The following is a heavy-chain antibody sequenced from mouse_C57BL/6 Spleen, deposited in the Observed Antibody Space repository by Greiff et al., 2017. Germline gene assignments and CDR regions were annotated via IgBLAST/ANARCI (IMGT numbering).Heavy chain of an antibody. CDR3: ARERAYYSNYVWYFDV. CDR1: GFTFSSYA. J-gene: IGHJ1*03. V-gene: IGHV5-4*01. CDR2: ISDGGSYT. D-gene: IGHD2-5*01. Sequence: EVQLQQSGGGLVKPGGSLKLSCAASGFTFSSYAMSWVRQTPEKRLEWVATISDGGSYTYYPDNVKGRFTISRDNAKNNLYLQMSHLKSEDTAMYYCARERAYYSNYVWYFDVWGTGTTVTVSS.